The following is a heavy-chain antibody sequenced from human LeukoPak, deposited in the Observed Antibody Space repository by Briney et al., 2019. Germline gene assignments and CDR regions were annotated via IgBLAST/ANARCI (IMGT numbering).Heavy chain of an antibody. Sequence: SETLSLTCAVYDGSFSGYYWSWIRQPPGKGLEWIGEINHSGSTNYNPSLKSRVTISVDASKNQFSLKLSSVTAADTAVYYCARGVGYSSNWYFDLWGRGTLVTVSS. D-gene: IGHD6-13*01. CDR3: ARGVGYSSNWYFDL. CDR2: INHSGST. V-gene: IGHV4-34*01. J-gene: IGHJ2*01. CDR1: DGSFSGYY.